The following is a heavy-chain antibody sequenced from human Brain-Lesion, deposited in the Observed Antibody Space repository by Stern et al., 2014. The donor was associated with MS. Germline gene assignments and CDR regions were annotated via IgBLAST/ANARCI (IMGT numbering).Heavy chain of an antibody. J-gene: IGHJ6*02. CDR2: INPNTGGT. D-gene: IGHD3-3*01. CDR3: ARDQRGITIFGVVTDYYYLGMDV. Sequence: VPLLESGAEVKKPGASVKVSCKTSGYIFTGYYIHWVRQAPGQGLEWMAWINPNTGGTKYAQKFQGRVTMSRDTSISTAYVELSSLTSDDTAVYYCARDQRGITIFGVVTDYYYLGMDVWGQGTTVTVSS. V-gene: IGHV1-2*02. CDR1: GYIFTGYY.